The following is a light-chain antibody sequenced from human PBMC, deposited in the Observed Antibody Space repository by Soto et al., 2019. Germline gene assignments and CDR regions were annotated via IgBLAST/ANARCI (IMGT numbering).Light chain of an antibody. CDR3: SSFTTSDTLV. CDR2: EVA. J-gene: IGLJ2*01. CDR1: NSDLGVYNY. V-gene: IGLV2-14*01. Sequence: QSVLTQPASVSGSPGQSITISCTGTNSDLGVYNYVSWYQQHPGNAPKLMIYEVANRPSGVSNRFSGSKSGSTASLTISGLQAEDEADYYCSSFTTSDTLVFGGGTQLTVL.